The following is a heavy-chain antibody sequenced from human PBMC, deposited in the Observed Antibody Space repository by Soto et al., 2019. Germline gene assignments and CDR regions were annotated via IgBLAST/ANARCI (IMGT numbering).Heavy chain of an antibody. CDR2: IYYSGST. CDR3: ARGLELPTYYYYYYMDV. CDR1: GGSISSYY. Sequence: SETLSLTCTVSGGSISSYYWSWIRQPPGKGLEWIGYIYYSGSTNYNPSHKSRVTISVDTSKNQFSLKMSSVSAADTAVYYCARGLELPTYYYYYYMDVWGKGTTVTVSS. V-gene: IGHV4-59*01. J-gene: IGHJ6*03. D-gene: IGHD1-7*01.